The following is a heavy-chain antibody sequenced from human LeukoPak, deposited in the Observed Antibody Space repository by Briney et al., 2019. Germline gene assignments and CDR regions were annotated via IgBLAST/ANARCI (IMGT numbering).Heavy chain of an antibody. Sequence: GGSLRLSCAASGFTFSGYWMHWVRQAPGKGLEWVSCISSRGSYIYYADSVKGRFTISRDNADNSLYLQMNSLRAEDTAVYYCTKDGRVASAINRPTYYYGMDVWGQGTTVIVSS. CDR1: GFTFSGYW. CDR2: ISSRGSYI. V-gene: IGHV3-21*01. J-gene: IGHJ6*02. D-gene: IGHD5-18*01. CDR3: TKDGRVASAINRPTYYYGMDV.